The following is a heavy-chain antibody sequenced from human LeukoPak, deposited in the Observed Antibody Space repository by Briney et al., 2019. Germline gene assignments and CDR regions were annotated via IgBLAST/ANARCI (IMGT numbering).Heavy chain of an antibody. CDR3: AKSFLRFGEFSPFDY. CDR2: ISSSRRSI. CDR1: GFSFSSYG. V-gene: IGHV3-21*01. Sequence: WGSLRLSCAASGFSFSSYGMSWVRQAPGKGLEWVSSISSSRRSIYYADSMKGRFTISRDNAKNSLYLQMNSLRAEDTAVYYCAKSFLRFGEFSPFDYWGEGNLVTVSS. D-gene: IGHD3-10*01. J-gene: IGHJ4*02.